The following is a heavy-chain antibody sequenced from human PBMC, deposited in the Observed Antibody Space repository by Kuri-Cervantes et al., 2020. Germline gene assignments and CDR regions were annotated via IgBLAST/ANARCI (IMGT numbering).Heavy chain of an antibody. J-gene: IGHJ4*02. CDR1: GFTFRRYW. V-gene: IGHV3-7*01. Sequence: GESLKISCAASGFTFRRYWMGWVRQAPGKGLEWVANIKEDGSEKYYVDSVEGRFTISRDNAKNTLYLQMNSLRAEDTAVYYCARGGRGRGYSWFFDYWGQGTLVTVSS. CDR3: ARGGRGRGYSWFFDY. D-gene: IGHD5-18*01. CDR2: IKEDGSEK.